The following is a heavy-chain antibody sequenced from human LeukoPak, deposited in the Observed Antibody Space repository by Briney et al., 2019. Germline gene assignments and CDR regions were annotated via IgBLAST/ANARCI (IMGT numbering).Heavy chain of an antibody. J-gene: IGHJ5*02. CDR3: ARAEGDYDPLNWIDP. Sequence: ASVKVSCKASGYTFSNHGIGWVRQAPGQGLEWVGWISAHTGNTNYAQKVQGRVTMTTDTSTSTAYMELRSLTSDDTAFYYCARAEGDYDPLNWIDPWGQGTLVSVSS. CDR2: ISAHTGNT. CDR1: GYTFSNHG. V-gene: IGHV1-18*01. D-gene: IGHD3-16*01.